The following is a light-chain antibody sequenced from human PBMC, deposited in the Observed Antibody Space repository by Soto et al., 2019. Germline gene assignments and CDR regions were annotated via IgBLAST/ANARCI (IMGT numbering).Light chain of an antibody. CDR3: QSYDSDSQGV. J-gene: IGLJ3*02. Sequence: QSALTQPASVSGSPGQSITISCTGTSRDVGGYNFVSWYQQHPGKAPKLVISEVNIRPSGVSPRFSGSKSGNTASLTISGLQTEDEADYYCQSYDSDSQGVFGGGTKLTVL. CDR1: SRDVGGYNF. CDR2: EVN. V-gene: IGLV2-14*03.